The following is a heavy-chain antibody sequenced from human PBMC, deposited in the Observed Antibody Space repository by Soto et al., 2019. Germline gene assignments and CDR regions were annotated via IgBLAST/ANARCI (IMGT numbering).Heavy chain of an antibody. Sequence: SETLSITCTVSGGSISSGGYYWSWIRQHPGKGLEWIGYIYYSGSTYYNPSLKSRVTISVDTSKNQFSLKLSSVTAADTAVYYCARRVRGVITPVGFFDYWGQGTLVTVSS. CDR1: GGSISSGGYY. J-gene: IGHJ4*02. D-gene: IGHD3-10*01. CDR3: ARRVRGVITPVGFFDY. V-gene: IGHV4-31*03. CDR2: IYYSGST.